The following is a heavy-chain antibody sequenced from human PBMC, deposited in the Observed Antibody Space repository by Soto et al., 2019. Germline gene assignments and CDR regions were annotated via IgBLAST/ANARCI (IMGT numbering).Heavy chain of an antibody. CDR3: AKEYTSTSRGYFDY. J-gene: IGHJ4*02. D-gene: IGHD1-26*01. Sequence: GGSLRLSCAASGFTFSNYAMNWVRQAPGKGLEWVSGITGSSGRTFYADSVKGRFTISRDNSKNTVYLQMNSVRADDTAVYYCAKEYTSTSRGYFDYWGQGALVTVSS. CDR1: GFTFSNYA. V-gene: IGHV3-23*01. CDR2: ITGSSGRT.